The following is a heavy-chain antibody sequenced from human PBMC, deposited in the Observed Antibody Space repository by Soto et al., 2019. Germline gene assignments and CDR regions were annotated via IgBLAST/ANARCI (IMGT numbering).Heavy chain of an antibody. J-gene: IGHJ6*02. CDR1: GGSISSYY. CDR3: ARATTMVRGVGYYYYYGMDV. D-gene: IGHD3-10*01. CDR2: IYYSGST. V-gene: IGHV4-59*01. Sequence: SETLSLTCTVSGGSISSYYWSWIRQPPGKGLEWIGYIYYSGSTNYNPSLKSRVTISVDTSKNQFSLKLSSVTAADTAVYYCARATTMVRGVGYYYYYGMDVWGQGTTVTVSS.